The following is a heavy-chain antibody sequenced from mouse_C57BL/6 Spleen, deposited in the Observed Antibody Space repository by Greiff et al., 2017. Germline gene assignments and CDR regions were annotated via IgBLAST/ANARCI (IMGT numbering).Heavy chain of an antibody. J-gene: IGHJ3*01. D-gene: IGHD2-1*01. CDR2: IYPGDGDT. CDR3: ARPYGNSAGFAY. CDR1: GYAFSSSW. Sequence: VQLQQSGPELVKPGASVKISCKASGYAFSSSWMNWVKQRPGQGLEWIGRIYPGDGDTNYNGKFKGKATLTADKSSSTAYMQLSSLTSEDSAVYFCARPYGNSAGFAYWGQGTLVTVSA. V-gene: IGHV1-82*01.